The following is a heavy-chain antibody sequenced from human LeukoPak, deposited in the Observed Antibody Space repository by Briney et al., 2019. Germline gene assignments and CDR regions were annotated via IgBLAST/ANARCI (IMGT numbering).Heavy chain of an antibody. D-gene: IGHD3-10*01. J-gene: IGHJ3*02. Sequence: SETLSLTCTVSGGSISSYYWSWIRQPPGKGLEWIGYIYYSGSTNYNPSLKSRVTISVDTSKNQFSLKLSSVTAADTAAYYCASRTYYYGSGSLHNDAFDIWGQGTMVTVSS. CDR2: IYYSGST. CDR1: GGSISSYY. CDR3: ASRTYYYGSGSLHNDAFDI. V-gene: IGHV4-59*01.